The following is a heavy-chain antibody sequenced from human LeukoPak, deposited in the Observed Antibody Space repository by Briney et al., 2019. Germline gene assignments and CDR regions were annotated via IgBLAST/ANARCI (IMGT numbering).Heavy chain of an antibody. CDR1: GFTFSSYA. CDR2: ISGSGGST. CDR3: AKCTNQWLVPSDY. Sequence: PGGSLRLSCAASGFTFSSYAMNWVRQAPGKGLEWVSAISGSGGSTYYADSVKGRFTISRDNSKNTLYLQMNSLRAEDTAVYYCAKCTNQWLVPSDYWGQGTLVTVSS. D-gene: IGHD6-19*01. V-gene: IGHV3-23*01. J-gene: IGHJ4*02.